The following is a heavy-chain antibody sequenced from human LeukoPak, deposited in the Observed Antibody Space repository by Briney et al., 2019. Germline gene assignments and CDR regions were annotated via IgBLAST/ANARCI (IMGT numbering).Heavy chain of an antibody. CDR3: ARADPGDTAVEGAFDI. CDR1: GYTFTSYG. CDR2: ISAYNGNT. D-gene: IGHD3-9*01. J-gene: IGHJ3*02. Sequence: ASVKVSCKASGYTFTSYGISWVRQAPGQGLEWMGWISAYNGNTNYAQKLQGRVTMTTDTSTSTAYMELRSLRSDDTAVYYCARADPGDTAVEGAFDIWGQRTMVTVSS. V-gene: IGHV1-18*01.